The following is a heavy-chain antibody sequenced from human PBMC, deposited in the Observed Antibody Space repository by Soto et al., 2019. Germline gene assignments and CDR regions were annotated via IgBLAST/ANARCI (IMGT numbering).Heavy chain of an antibody. Sequence: EVQLVESGGGLVQPGGSLRLSCAASGFTFSSYWMHWVRQAPGKGLVWVSRINSDGSSTSYADSVKGRFTISRDNAKNTLYLQMNSLRAEDTAVYYCARERSYCTNRVCYGMDVWGQGTTVTVSS. CDR2: INSDGSST. CDR1: GFTFSSYW. J-gene: IGHJ6*02. CDR3: ARERSYCTNRVCYGMDV. V-gene: IGHV3-74*01. D-gene: IGHD2-8*01.